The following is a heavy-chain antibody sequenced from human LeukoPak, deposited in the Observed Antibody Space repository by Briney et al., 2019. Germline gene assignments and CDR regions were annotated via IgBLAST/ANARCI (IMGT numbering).Heavy chain of an antibody. V-gene: IGHV4-59*08. CDR1: GGSISSYY. Sequence: PSETLSLTCTVSGGSISSYYWSWIRRPPGKGLEWIGYIYYSGSTNYNPSLKSRVTISVDTSKNQFSLKLSSVTAADTAVYYCARQQIRGVITYWGQGTLVTVSS. J-gene: IGHJ4*02. CDR3: ARQQIRGVITY. D-gene: IGHD3-10*01. CDR2: IYYSGST.